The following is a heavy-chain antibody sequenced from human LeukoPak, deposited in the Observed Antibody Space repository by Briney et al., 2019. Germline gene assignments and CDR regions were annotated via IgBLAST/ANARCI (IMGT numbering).Heavy chain of an antibody. CDR3: ARGPDYGGNHNFDY. Sequence: PGGSLRLSCAASGSTVSSNYMSWVRQAPGKGLEWVSVIYSGGNTYYADSVKGRFTISRDNSKNTLYLQIHSLRAEDTAMYYCARGPDYGGNHNFDYWGQGTLVTVSS. CDR2: IYSGGNT. CDR1: GSTVSSNY. D-gene: IGHD4-23*01. V-gene: IGHV3-53*01. J-gene: IGHJ4*02.